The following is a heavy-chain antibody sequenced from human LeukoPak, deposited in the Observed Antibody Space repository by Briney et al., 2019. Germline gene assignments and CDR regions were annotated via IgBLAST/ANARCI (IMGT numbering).Heavy chain of an antibody. Sequence: SETLSLTCTVSGSSISSGYYWGWIRQPPGKGLEWVGSIYHSGSTYYNPSLKSRVTISVDTSKNQFSLKLSSVTAADTAVYYCARAGDCSSTSCYSWFDPWGQGTLVTVSS. V-gene: IGHV4-38-2*02. J-gene: IGHJ5*02. CDR2: IYHSGST. D-gene: IGHD2-2*01. CDR3: ARAGDCSSTSCYSWFDP. CDR1: GSSISSGYY.